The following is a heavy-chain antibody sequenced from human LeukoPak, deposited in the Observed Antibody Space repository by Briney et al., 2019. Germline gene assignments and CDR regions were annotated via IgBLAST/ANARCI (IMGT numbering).Heavy chain of an antibody. V-gene: IGHV4-31*03. CDR1: GGSISSGGYY. CDR3: AREAAPHYYDSSGYYYGDAFDI. D-gene: IGHD3-22*01. J-gene: IGHJ3*02. Sequence: SETLSLTCTVSGGSISSGGYYWSWIRQHPGKGLEWIGYIYYSGSTYYNPSLKNRVTISVDTSKNQFSLKLSSVTAADTAVYHCAREAAPHYYDSSGYYYGDAFDIWGQGTMVTVSS. CDR2: IYYSGST.